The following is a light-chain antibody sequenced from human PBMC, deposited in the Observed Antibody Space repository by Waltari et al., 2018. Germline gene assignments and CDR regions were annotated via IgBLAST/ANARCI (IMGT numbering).Light chain of an antibody. CDR3: QQYNSKSPYT. CDR2: KAS. J-gene: IGKJ2*01. Sequence: DIQMTQSPSTLSASVGDRVTITCRASQCIRTWLAWYQQKPGKAPNLLISKASTLESEVPSRFSGSGSGTEFSLTINSLQPDAFATYYCQQYNSKSPYTFGQGTKLDI. CDR1: QCIRTW. V-gene: IGKV1-5*03.